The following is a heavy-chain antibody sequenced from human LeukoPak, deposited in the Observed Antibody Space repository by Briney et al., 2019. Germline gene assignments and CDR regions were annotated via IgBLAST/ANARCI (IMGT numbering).Heavy chain of an antibody. CDR3: ARSLYYYYYYMDV. V-gene: IGHV4-39*01. CDR2: IYYSGRT. CDR1: GGSINSSSYY. Sequence: SETLSLTCIVSGGSINSSSYYWGWIRQPPGKGLEWIGSIYYSGRTYYNPSLKSRVTISVDTSRNQFSLKLSSVTAADTAVYYCARSLYYYYYYMDVWGKGTTVTVSS. J-gene: IGHJ6*03.